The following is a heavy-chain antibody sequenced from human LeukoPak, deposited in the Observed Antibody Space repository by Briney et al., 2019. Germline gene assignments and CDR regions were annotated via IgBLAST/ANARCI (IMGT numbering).Heavy chain of an antibody. D-gene: IGHD3-10*01. J-gene: IGHJ4*02. Sequence: GGSLRLSCAASGFTFNSYAMYWVRQAPGKGLEWVSGIFGSGGSAHYADSVKGRFTISRDNSKNTLYLQMNSLRAEDTAVYYCARHSVRGVIKGFDYWAREPWSPSPQ. V-gene: IGHV3-23*01. CDR1: GFTFNSYA. CDR2: IFGSGGSA. CDR3: ARHSVRGVIKGFDY.